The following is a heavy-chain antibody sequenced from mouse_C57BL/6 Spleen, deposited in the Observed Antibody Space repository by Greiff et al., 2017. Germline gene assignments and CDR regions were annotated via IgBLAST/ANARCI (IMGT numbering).Heavy chain of an antibody. Sequence: EVKLVESEGGLVQPGSSMKLSCTASGFTFSDYYMAWVRQVPEKGLEWVANINYDGSSTYYLDSLKSRFIISRDNAKNILYLQMSSLKSEDTATYYCAREGTWYFDYWGQGTTLTVSS. CDR1: GFTFSDYY. V-gene: IGHV5-16*01. J-gene: IGHJ2*01. CDR2: INYDGSST. CDR3: AREGTWYFDY. D-gene: IGHD3-3*01.